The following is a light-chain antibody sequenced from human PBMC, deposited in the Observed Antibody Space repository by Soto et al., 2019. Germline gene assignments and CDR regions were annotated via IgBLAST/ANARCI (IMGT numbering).Light chain of an antibody. V-gene: IGKV3-15*01. CDR1: QTGSNSY. CDR2: GAS. J-gene: IGKJ1*01. Sequence: IVLTQSPDTLSLSPGERATLSCRASQTGSNSYLAWYQQKPGQAPRLLIYGASTRATGIPARFSGSGSGTEFTLTISSLQSEDFAVYYCQQYNNWPPWTFGQGTKVDIK. CDR3: QQYNNWPPWT.